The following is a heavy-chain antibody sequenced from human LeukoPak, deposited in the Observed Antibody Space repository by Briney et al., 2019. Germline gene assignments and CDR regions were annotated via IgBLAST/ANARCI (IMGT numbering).Heavy chain of an antibody. V-gene: IGHV3-23*01. Sequence: GGSLRLSCTASTFTFSTYVISWVRQAPGKGLEWVSTVSGSGDSTYYADSVKGRFTISRDNSKNTLYLQVNSLRAEDTAVYYCAKSLYYYDSTFDYWGQGTLVTVSS. CDR1: TFTFSTYV. CDR2: VSGSGDST. CDR3: AKSLYYYDSTFDY. D-gene: IGHD3-22*01. J-gene: IGHJ4*02.